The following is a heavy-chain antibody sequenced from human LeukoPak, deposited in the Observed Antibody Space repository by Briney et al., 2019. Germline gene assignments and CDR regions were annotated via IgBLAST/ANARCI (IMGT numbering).Heavy chain of an antibody. CDR2: INPSGGTT. D-gene: IGHD7-27*01. CDR1: IYTFTSYY. J-gene: IGHJ4*02. CDR3: ARDGEGFDY. V-gene: IGHV1-46*01. Sequence: ASVTVSCKACIYTFTSYYMHWVRQAPGQGLEWMGIINPSGGTTSYAQKFQGRVTMTRDTSTSTVYMELSSLRSEDTAVYYCARDGEGFDYWGQGTLVTVSS.